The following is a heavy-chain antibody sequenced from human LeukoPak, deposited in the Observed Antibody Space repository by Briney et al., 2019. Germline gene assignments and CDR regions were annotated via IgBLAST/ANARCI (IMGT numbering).Heavy chain of an antibody. CDR3: ARQLEDDSSGYYYYYYYMDV. V-gene: IGHV4-39*01. CDR1: GGSISSSSYY. Sequence: SETLSLTCTVSGGSISSSSYYWGWIRQPPGKGLEWIGSIYYSGSTYYNPSLKSRVTISVDTSKNQFSLKLSSVTAADTAVYYCARQLEDDSSGYYYYYYYMDVWGKGTTVTVSS. CDR2: IYYSGST. D-gene: IGHD3-22*01. J-gene: IGHJ6*03.